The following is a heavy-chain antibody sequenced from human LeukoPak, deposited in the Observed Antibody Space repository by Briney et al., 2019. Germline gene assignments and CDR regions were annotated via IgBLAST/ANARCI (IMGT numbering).Heavy chain of an antibody. V-gene: IGHV3-33*01. J-gene: IGHJ4*02. CDR3: ARGQRYCSGTTCLALEY. Sequence: GGSLRLSCAASGFTFSSYAMHWVRQAPGKGLEWAAVIWYDGSSKYYADSVKGRFTTSRDNSKNTLYLQMNSLRAEDTAVYYCARGQRYCSGTTCLALEYWGQGTLVTVSS. D-gene: IGHD2-2*01. CDR2: IWYDGSSK. CDR1: GFTFSSYA.